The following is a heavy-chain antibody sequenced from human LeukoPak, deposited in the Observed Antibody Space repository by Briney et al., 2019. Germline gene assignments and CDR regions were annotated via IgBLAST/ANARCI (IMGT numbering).Heavy chain of an antibody. Sequence: SETLSLTCTVSGGSISSYYWSWIRQTPGKGLEWIGDIYYSGSTNYNPSLKSRVTISVDTSKNQFSLKLRSVTAADTAVYYCARQISINLIDYWGQGTLVTVSS. V-gene: IGHV4-59*08. J-gene: IGHJ4*02. CDR3: ARQISINLIDY. CDR2: IYYSGST. D-gene: IGHD1-14*01. CDR1: GGSISSYY.